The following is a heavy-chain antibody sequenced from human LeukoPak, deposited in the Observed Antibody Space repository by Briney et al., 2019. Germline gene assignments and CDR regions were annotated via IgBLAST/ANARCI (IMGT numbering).Heavy chain of an antibody. CDR2: KTYGGGNK. J-gene: IGHJ4*02. CDR3: AKEQSSGGYRVAEF. Sequence: GRSLRLSCAASGFTVSTCGMHWVRQAPGKGLEWVAVKTYGGGNKYYADSVNGRFTISRDDSKNTVYLQMNSLTAEDTAVYYCAKEQSSGGYRVAEFWGQGTQVAVSS. D-gene: IGHD6-19*01. CDR1: GFTVSTCG. V-gene: IGHV3-30*18.